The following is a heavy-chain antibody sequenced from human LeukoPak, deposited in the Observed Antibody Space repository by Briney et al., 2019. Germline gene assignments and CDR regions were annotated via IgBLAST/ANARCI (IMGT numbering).Heavy chain of an antibody. V-gene: IGHV1-2*02. CDR3: ARDFPGLKGSGSYPYY. D-gene: IGHD3-10*01. J-gene: IGHJ4*02. CDR2: IIPNSGGT. Sequence: ASVKVSCKASEYTFTDYYIHWVRQAPGQGLEWMGWIIPNSGGTNYAQNFQGRVTLTRDTSLSTAYMELSRLRSDDTAISYCARDFPGLKGSGSYPYYWGQGTLVTVSS. CDR1: EYTFTDYY.